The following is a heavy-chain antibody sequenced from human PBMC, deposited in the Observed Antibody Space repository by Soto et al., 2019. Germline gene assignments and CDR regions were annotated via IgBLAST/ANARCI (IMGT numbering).Heavy chain of an antibody. CDR2: IIPIFGTT. Sequence: SVKVSCKASGGSFRNYAISWVRQAPGQGLECLGGIIPIFGTTNYAQKFQGRVTITADESTSTAYMELSSLRSEDTAVYYCASSGDRNAWNSWGLYFDYWGQGIQVTVSS. V-gene: IGHV1-69*13. J-gene: IGHJ4*02. D-gene: IGHD1-7*01. CDR3: ASSGDRNAWNSWGLYFDY. CDR1: GGSFRNYA.